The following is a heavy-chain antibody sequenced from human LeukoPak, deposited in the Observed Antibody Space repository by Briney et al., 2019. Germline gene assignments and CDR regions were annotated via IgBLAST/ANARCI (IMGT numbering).Heavy chain of an antibody. CDR2: ISSSSRTI. D-gene: IGHD2-8*02. J-gene: IGHJ3*02. Sequence: GGSLRLSCAVSGFTFSSYNMNWVRQAPGKGLEWVSHISSSSRTIYYADSVKGRFTISRDNAKNSLYLQMNNLRDEDTAVHYCAREGVPGGFDIWGRGTMVTVSS. CDR1: GFTFSSYN. CDR3: AREGVPGGFDI. V-gene: IGHV3-48*02.